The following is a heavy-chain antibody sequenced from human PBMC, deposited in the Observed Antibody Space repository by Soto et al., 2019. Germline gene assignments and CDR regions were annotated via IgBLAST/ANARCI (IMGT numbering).Heavy chain of an antibody. V-gene: IGHV4-34*01. Sequence: SETLSLTCAVYGGSFSGYYWTWIRQPPGKGLEWIGEINHSGSTNHNPSLKSRLTVSVDTSKNQFSLKLRSVTAADTAMYYCARRPSGDYRVDYWGQGTLVTVSS. CDR2: INHSGST. CDR3: ARRPSGDYRVDY. D-gene: IGHD2-21*02. CDR1: GGSFSGYY. J-gene: IGHJ4*02.